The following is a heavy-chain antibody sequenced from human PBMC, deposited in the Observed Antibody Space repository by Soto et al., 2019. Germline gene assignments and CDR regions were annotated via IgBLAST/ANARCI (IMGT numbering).Heavy chain of an antibody. CDR2: IYHSGST. D-gene: IGHD3-16*01. V-gene: IGHV4-30-2*01. CDR1: GGSISSGGYS. Sequence: SETLSLTCAVSGGSISSGGYSWSWIRQPPWKGLEWIGYIYHSGSTYYNPSLKSRVTISVDRSKNQFSLKLSSVTAADTAVYYCARSGWGNSVVWYNWFDPWGQGXLVTVYS. CDR3: ARSGWGNSVVWYNWFDP. J-gene: IGHJ5*02.